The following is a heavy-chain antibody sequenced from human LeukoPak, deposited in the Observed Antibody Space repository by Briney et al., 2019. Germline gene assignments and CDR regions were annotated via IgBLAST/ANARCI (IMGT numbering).Heavy chain of an antibody. V-gene: IGHV3-23*01. CDR1: GFTFSSHA. CDR3: ARDPGVVAFHYFDF. J-gene: IGHJ4*02. Sequence: GGSLRLSCAASGFTFSSHAMAWVRQAPGKGLEWVSAIGGLGSSTYYGDSVKGRFTISRDNSKNTVYLQMDSLRVEDTAVYYCARDPGVVAFHYFDFWGQGTLITVSS. CDR2: IGGLGSST. D-gene: IGHD3-3*01.